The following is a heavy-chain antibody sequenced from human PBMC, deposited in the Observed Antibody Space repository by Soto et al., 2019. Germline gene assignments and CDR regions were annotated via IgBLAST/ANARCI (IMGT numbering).Heavy chain of an antibody. Sequence: QVQLQESGPGLVKPSETLSLTCTVYGVSITSNKWWSWVRQSPGKGLEWIGEIYHSGSTNYNPSLKSRVTISVDKSKNQCSLRLSSVTAADTAVYYCARDDHIVIVPSSLGAMDVWGQGTTVTVSS. CDR3: ARDDHIVIVPSSLGAMDV. J-gene: IGHJ6*02. V-gene: IGHV4-4*02. D-gene: IGHD2-2*01. CDR2: IYHSGST. CDR1: GVSITSNKW.